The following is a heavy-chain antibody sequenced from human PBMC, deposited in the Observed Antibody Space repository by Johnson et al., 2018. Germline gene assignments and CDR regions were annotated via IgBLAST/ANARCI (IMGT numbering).Heavy chain of an antibody. CDR3: AGITVTTPAHFDY. V-gene: IGHV4-59*03. CDR2: MSYSGTT. D-gene: IGHD4-17*01. Sequence: VQLQESGPGLVTPSETLSLTCTVSGGSIRGNDWSWVRQPPGSGLEWIGYMSYSGTTNYNPSLKSRVTLSVDTSKNQFSLKLSSVTAADTAVYFCAGITVTTPAHFDYWGQGALVTVSS. J-gene: IGHJ4*02. CDR1: GGSIRGND.